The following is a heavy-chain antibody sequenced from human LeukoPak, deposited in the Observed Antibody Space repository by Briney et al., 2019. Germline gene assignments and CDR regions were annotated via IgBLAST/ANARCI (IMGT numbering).Heavy chain of an antibody. V-gene: IGHV1-2*06. CDR1: GYTFTDYY. CDR2: INPNTGGT. Sequence: ASVKVSCKASGYTFTDYYMHWVRQAPGQGLEWVGRINPNTGGTNYAQRFQGRVTLTRDTSTTTAYMELSSLRSDDTAIYYCACLYQWQVSYYSHGMDVWGQGTTVTVSS. CDR3: ACLYQWQVSYYSHGMDV. J-gene: IGHJ6*02. D-gene: IGHD6-19*01.